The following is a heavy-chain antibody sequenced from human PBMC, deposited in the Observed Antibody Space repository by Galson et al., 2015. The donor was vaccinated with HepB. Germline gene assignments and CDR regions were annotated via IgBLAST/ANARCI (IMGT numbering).Heavy chain of an antibody. CDR2: IYPGDSDT. V-gene: IGHV5-51*01. Sequence: QSGAEVKKPGESLKISCKGSGYSFTSYWIGWVRQMPGKGLEWMGIIYPGDSDTRYSPSFQGQVTISADKSISTAYLQWSSLKASDTAMYYCARNSLGYCSSTSCYPTGGYYGMDVWGQGTTVTVSS. J-gene: IGHJ6*02. CDR1: GYSFTSYW. D-gene: IGHD2-2*01. CDR3: ARNSLGYCSSTSCYPTGGYYGMDV.